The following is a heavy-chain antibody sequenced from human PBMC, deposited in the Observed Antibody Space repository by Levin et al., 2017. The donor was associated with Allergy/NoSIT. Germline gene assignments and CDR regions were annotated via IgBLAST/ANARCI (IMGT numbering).Heavy chain of an antibody. J-gene: IGHJ4*02. Sequence: KPGGSLRLSCQASGYTFSNNWIVWVRQMPGKGLEWMGVIFPGDSDTRYSPSFEAQVTFSADKSINTAYMQWSSLKASDTAIYYCARTRRGYSYGLEPVDHWGQGTLVTVSS. V-gene: IGHV5-51*01. CDR1: GYTFSNNW. D-gene: IGHD5-18*01. CDR2: IFPGDSDT. CDR3: ARTRRGYSYGLEPVDH.